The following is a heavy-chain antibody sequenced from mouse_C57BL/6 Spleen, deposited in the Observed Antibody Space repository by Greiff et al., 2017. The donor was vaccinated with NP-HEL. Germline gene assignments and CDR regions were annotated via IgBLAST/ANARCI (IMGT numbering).Heavy chain of an antibody. Sequence: EVKVVESGPELVKPGASVKIPCKASGYTFTDYNMDWVKQSHGKSLEWIGDINPNNGGTIYNQKFKGKATLTVDKSSSTAYMELRSLTSEDTAVYYCARRKVGNYYAMDYWGQGTSVTVSS. J-gene: IGHJ4*01. V-gene: IGHV1-18*01. CDR2: INPNNGGT. D-gene: IGHD1-1*01. CDR3: ARRKVGNYYAMDY. CDR1: GYTFTDYN.